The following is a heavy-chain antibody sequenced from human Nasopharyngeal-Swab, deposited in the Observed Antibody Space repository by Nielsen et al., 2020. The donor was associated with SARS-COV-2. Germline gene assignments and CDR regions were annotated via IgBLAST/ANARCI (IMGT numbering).Heavy chain of an antibody. J-gene: IGHJ3*02. CDR3: ARSHIVVVTDAFDI. CDR1: GYTFTGYY. CDR2: INPNSGGT. V-gene: IGHV1-2*04. Sequence: ASVKVSCKASGYTFTGYYMHWVRQAPGQGVEWMGWINPNSGGTNYAQKFQGWVTMTRDTSISTAYMELSRLRSDDTAVYYCARSHIVVVTDAFDIWGQGTMVTVSS. D-gene: IGHD2-21*02.